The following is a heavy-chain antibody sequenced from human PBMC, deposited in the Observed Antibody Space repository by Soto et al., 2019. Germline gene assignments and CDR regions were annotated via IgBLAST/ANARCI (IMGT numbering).Heavy chain of an antibody. CDR2: ISGSGGST. J-gene: IGHJ4*02. CDR3: AKDQDDSSWPIDY. D-gene: IGHD6-13*01. V-gene: IGHV3-23*01. Sequence: GGSLRLSCAASGVTFSSYAMIWVRQAPGKGLEWVSAISGSGGSTYYADSVKGRFTISRDNSKNTLYLQMNSLRAEDTAVYYCAKDQDDSSWPIDYWGQGTLVTVSS. CDR1: GVTFSSYA.